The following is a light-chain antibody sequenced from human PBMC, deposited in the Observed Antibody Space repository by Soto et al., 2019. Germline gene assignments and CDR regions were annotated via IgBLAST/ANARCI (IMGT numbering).Light chain of an antibody. CDR1: QDISGW. V-gene: IGKV1-12*01. CDR2: AAS. Sequence: DILMTQSPSSVSASVGDRVTITCRASQDISGWLGWYQQKPGEAPKLLIYAASSLQSGVPSRFTGSGSVAAFTLTISSLQPEDSAAYYCQQADSFPFTFGPG. CDR3: QQADSFPFT. J-gene: IGKJ3*01.